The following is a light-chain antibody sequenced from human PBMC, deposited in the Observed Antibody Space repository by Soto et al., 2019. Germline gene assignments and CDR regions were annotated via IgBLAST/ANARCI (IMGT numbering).Light chain of an antibody. CDR2: HAS. CDR3: QHGNTGPWT. V-gene: IGKV3-11*01. Sequence: ISLTQSASALSLSPGERATLSCRASQSVXSSFAWYQQKLGQAPRFLXYHASDRANGIPGRLSGSGSGTDFTLIISSRDPEDFESYYWQHGNTGPWTFGQGTKVDIK. J-gene: IGKJ1*01. CDR1: QSVXSS.